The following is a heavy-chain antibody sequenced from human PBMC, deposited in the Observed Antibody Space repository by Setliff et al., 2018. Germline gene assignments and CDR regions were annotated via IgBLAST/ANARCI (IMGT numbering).Heavy chain of an antibody. Sequence: NPSETLSLTCTVSGGSISSYYWSWIRQPPGKGLEWIGYIYTSGGTNYNPSLKSRVTISVDMTEYQFSLILRSVVAADTAVYYCARGVSGVSWTPRYWGRGTLVTVSS. J-gene: IGHJ4*02. D-gene: IGHD6-25*01. CDR2: IYTSGGT. V-gene: IGHV4-4*08. CDR3: ARGVSGVSWTPRY. CDR1: GGSISSYY.